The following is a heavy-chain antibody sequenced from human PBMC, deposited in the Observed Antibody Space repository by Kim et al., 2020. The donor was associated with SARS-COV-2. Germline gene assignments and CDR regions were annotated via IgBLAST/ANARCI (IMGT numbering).Heavy chain of an antibody. CDR3: ARVNGRASSSWRTFDY. CDR1: GYTFTSYA. J-gene: IGHJ4*02. CDR2: INAGNGNT. V-gene: IGHV1-3*01. Sequence: ASVKVSCKASGYTFTSYAMHWVRQAPGQRLEWMGWINAGNGNTKYSQKFQGRVTITRDTSASTAYMELSSLRSEDTAVYYCARVNGRASSSWRTFDYWGQGTLVTVSS. D-gene: IGHD6-13*01.